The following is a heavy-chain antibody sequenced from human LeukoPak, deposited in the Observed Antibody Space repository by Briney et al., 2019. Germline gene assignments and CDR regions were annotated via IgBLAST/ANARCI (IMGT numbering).Heavy chain of an antibody. CDR3: ATVDSGSYYGGGY. Sequence: ASVKISCKVSGYTFTDYYMHWVQQAPGKGLEWMGLVDPEDGETIYAEKFQGRVTITADTSTNTAYMELRSLRSEDTAVYYCATVDSGSYYGGGYWGQGTLVTVSS. J-gene: IGHJ4*02. CDR1: GYTFTDYY. D-gene: IGHD1-26*01. V-gene: IGHV1-69-2*01. CDR2: VDPEDGET.